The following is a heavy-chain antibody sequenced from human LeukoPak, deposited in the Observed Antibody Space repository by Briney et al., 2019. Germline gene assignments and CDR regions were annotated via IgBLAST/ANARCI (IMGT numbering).Heavy chain of an antibody. CDR2: ISSSSSYI. CDR1: GFTFSSYS. Sequence: GGSLRLSCAASGFTFSSYSMNWVRQAPGKGLEWVSSISSSSSYIYYADSVKGRFTNSRDNAKNSLYLQMDSLSAEDTAVYYCTTLHYYGMVVWGPGTTVTVS. V-gene: IGHV3-21*04. CDR3: TTLHYYGMVV. J-gene: IGHJ6*02.